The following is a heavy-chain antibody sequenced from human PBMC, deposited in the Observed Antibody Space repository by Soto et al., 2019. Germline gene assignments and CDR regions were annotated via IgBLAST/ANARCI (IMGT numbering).Heavy chain of an antibody. CDR3: AKYGSGNYGAYALDI. Sequence: GGSLSLSCAASGFNFNTYSMTWVRQAPGKGLEWVSGISGSGDGTYYADSVKGRFTISRDNSKNTLYLQMNSLRAEDTAVYYCAKYGSGNYGAYALDIWGQGTMVTVSS. J-gene: IGHJ3*02. CDR2: ISGSGDGT. D-gene: IGHD3-10*01. CDR1: GFNFNTYS. V-gene: IGHV3-23*01.